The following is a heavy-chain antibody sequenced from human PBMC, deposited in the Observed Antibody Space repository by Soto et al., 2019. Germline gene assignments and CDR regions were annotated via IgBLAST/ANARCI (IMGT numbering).Heavy chain of an antibody. J-gene: IGHJ4*02. D-gene: IGHD2-15*01. CDR3: ARKYCSGGSCYFDY. Sequence: PVGSLRLSCAASGFTFSSYWMSWVRQAPGKGLEWVANIKQDGSEKYYVDSVKGRFTISRDNAKNSLYLQMNSLRAEDTAVYYCARKYCSGGSCYFDYWGQGTLVTVSS. CDR2: IKQDGSEK. V-gene: IGHV3-7*01. CDR1: GFTFSSYW.